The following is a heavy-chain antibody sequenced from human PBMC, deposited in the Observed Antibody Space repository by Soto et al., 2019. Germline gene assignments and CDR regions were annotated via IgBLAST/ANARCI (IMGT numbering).Heavy chain of an antibody. CDR3: ASEPRDYYDSSGYHPY. J-gene: IGHJ4*02. D-gene: IGHD3-22*01. CDR1: GGSISSSSYY. V-gene: IGHV4-39*01. CDR2: IYYSGST. Sequence: SETLSLTCTVSGGSISSSSYYWGWIRQPPGKGLEWIGSIYYSGSTYYNPSLKSRVTISVDTSKNQFSLKLSSVTAADTAVYYCASEPRDYYDSSGYHPYWGQGTLVTSPQ.